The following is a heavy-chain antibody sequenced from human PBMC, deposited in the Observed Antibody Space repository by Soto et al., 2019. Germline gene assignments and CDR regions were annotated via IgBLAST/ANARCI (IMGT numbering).Heavy chain of an antibody. V-gene: IGHV3-21*01. Sequence: GGSLRLSCAASGFTFSSYSMNWVRQAPGKGLEWVSSISSSSSYIYYADSVKGRFTISRDNAKNSLYLQMNSLRAEDTAVYYCARVSLVAAKRINWFDPWGQGTLVTVSS. J-gene: IGHJ5*02. CDR1: GFTFSSYS. D-gene: IGHD1-1*01. CDR3: ARVSLVAAKRINWFDP. CDR2: ISSSSSYI.